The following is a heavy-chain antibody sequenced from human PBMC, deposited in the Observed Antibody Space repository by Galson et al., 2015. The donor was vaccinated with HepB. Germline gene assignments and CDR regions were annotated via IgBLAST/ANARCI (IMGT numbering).Heavy chain of an antibody. CDR2: ILYDGSNK. Sequence: SLRLSCAASGFTFSTYGMHWVRQAPGKGLEWVAIILYDGSNKYYAHSVRGRFTVSRDNSKNTLFLQMNSLRPEDTAVYYCVKWGVVNYYYYMDVWGKGTTVTVSS. CDR1: GFTFSTYG. V-gene: IGHV3-30*18. CDR3: VKWGVVNYYYYMDV. J-gene: IGHJ6*03. D-gene: IGHD3-3*01.